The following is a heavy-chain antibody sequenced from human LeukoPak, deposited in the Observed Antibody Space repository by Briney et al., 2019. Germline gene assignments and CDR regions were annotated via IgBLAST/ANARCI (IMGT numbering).Heavy chain of an antibody. CDR3: ARGGNGYADFDY. D-gene: IGHD5-12*01. V-gene: IGHV3-66*01. CDR2: IYSGGST. CDR1: GFTVSSNY. J-gene: IGHJ4*02. Sequence: GGSLRLSCAASGFTVSSNYMIWVRQAPGKGLEWVSVIYSGGSTYYADSVRGRFTISRDKSKNTLYLQMNSLRAEDTAVFYCARGGNGYADFDYWGQGILVTVSS.